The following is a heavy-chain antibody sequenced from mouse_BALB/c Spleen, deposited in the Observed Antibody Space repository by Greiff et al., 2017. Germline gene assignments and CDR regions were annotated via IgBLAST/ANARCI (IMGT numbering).Heavy chain of an antibody. V-gene: IGHV3-6*02. CDR1: GYSITSGYY. CDR2: ISYDGSN. Sequence: VQLKESGPGLVKPSQSLSLTCSVTGYSITSGYYWNWIRQFPGNKLEWMGYISYDGSNNYNPSLKNRISITRDTSKNQFFLKLNSVTTEDTATYYCASMITPYYYAMDYWGQGTSVTVSS. CDR3: ASMITPYYYAMDY. J-gene: IGHJ4*01. D-gene: IGHD2-4*01.